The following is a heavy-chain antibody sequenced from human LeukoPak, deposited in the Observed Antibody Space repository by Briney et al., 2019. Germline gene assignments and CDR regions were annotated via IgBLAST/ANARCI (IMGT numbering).Heavy chain of an antibody. CDR1: GFTFSSYA. Sequence: PGGSLRLSCAASGFTFSSYAMHWVRQAPGKGLEWVAVISYDGSNKYYADSVKGRFTISRDNSKNTLYLQMNSLRAEDTAVYYCARYPSGSYLRDAFDIWGQGTMVTVSS. J-gene: IGHJ3*02. CDR2: ISYDGSNK. V-gene: IGHV3-30*04. D-gene: IGHD1-26*01. CDR3: ARYPSGSYLRDAFDI.